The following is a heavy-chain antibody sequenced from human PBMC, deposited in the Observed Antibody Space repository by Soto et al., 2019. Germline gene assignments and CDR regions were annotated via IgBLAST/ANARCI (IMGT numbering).Heavy chain of an antibody. CDR1: GGSIRGYY. D-gene: IGHD2-21*02. J-gene: IGHJ6*02. CDR3: ARDEKAYCGGDCYYYYGMDV. Sequence: SETLSLTCTVSGGSIRGYYWIWIRQPPGKGLEWIGYIYYNGSTNYNPSLKSRVTISVDTSNNQFSLKLSSVTAADTAVYYCARDEKAYCGGDCYYYYGMDVWGQGTTVTVSS. V-gene: IGHV4-59*01. CDR2: IYYNGST.